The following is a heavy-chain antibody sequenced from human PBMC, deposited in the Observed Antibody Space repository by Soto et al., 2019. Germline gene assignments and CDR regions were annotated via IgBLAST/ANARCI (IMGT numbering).Heavy chain of an antibody. CDR3: ARDWKENVGSTSYY. Sequence: GASVKVSCKASGYTFTSYGISWVRQAPGQGLEWMGWIGPYNGNTHYAQKLQGRVTMTTDTSTSTAYMELRSLRSDDTAVYYCARDWKENVGSTSYYWGQGTLVTVSS. V-gene: IGHV1-18*01. J-gene: IGHJ4*02. CDR2: IGPYNGNT. D-gene: IGHD1-26*01. CDR1: GYTFTSYG.